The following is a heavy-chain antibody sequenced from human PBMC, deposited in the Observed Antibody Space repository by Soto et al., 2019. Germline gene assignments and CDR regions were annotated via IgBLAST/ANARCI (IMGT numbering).Heavy chain of an antibody. CDR1: GYTFTSYY. V-gene: IGHV1-46*01. CDR2: INSSLGST. J-gene: IGHJ5*02. CDR3: ARGGRLQLWSSSLNWFDP. D-gene: IGHD5-18*01. Sequence: VSVEVSCKASGYTFTSYYMHWVRQAPGQRLEWMGIINSSLGSTSYAQKFQGRVTMTRDTSTSTVYMELSSLRSEDTAVSYRARGGRLQLWSSSLNWFDPWGQGTLVTVSS.